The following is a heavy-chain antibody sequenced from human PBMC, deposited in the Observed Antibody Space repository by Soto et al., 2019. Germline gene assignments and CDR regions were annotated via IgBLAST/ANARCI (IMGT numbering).Heavy chain of an antibody. V-gene: IGHV4-34*01. CDR2: INHSGST. J-gene: IGHJ6*02. D-gene: IGHD3-10*01. Sequence: PSETLSLTCAVYGGSFIGYYWSWIRQPPGKGLEWIGEINHSGSTNYNPSLKSRVTISVDTSKNQFSLKLSSVTAADTAVYYCARGGLLWFGNYYYGMDVWGQGTTVTVSS. CDR1: GGSFIGYY. CDR3: ARGGLLWFGNYYYGMDV.